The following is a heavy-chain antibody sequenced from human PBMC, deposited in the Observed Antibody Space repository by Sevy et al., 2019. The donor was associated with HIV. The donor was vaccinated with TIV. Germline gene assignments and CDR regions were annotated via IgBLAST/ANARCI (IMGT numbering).Heavy chain of an antibody. CDR1: GFTFSSYA. CDR3: ARVGGWEVGSLDNWSDP. D-gene: IGHD1-26*01. V-gene: IGHV3-23*01. CDR2: IGGSGETT. Sequence: GGSLRLSCAASGFTFSSYAVTWVRQAPEKGLEWVSLIGGSGETTYYADSVRGRFTISSDNSKNTVYLQMNSLRAEDTAIYYCARVGGWEVGSLDNWSDPWGQGTLVTVSS. J-gene: IGHJ5*02.